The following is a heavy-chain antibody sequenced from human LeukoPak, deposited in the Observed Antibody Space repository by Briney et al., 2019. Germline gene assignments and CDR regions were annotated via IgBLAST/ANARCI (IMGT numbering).Heavy chain of an antibody. CDR1: GYTFTSYG. V-gene: IGHV1-18*04. J-gene: IGHJ5*02. Sequence: GASVKVSCKASGYTFTSYGISWVRQAPGQGLEWMGWISAYNGNTNYAQKLQGRVIMTTDTSTSTAYMELRSLRSDDTTVYYCAFGGGGWYRKGWFDPWGQGTLVTVSS. CDR2: ISAYNGNT. D-gene: IGHD2-15*01. CDR3: AFGGGGWYRKGWFDP.